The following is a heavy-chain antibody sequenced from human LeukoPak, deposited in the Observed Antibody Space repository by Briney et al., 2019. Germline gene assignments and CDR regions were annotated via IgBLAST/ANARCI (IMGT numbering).Heavy chain of an antibody. D-gene: IGHD5-24*01. Sequence: SETLSLTCTVSGGSISSGDYYWSWIRQPPGKGLEWIGYIYYSGSTYYNPSLKSRVTISVDTSKNQFSLKLSSVTAADTAVYYCARGDGRDGYNFAHWGQGTLVTVSS. J-gene: IGHJ4*02. CDR2: IYYSGST. CDR3: ARGDGRDGYNFAH. CDR1: GGSISSGDYY. V-gene: IGHV4-30-4*08.